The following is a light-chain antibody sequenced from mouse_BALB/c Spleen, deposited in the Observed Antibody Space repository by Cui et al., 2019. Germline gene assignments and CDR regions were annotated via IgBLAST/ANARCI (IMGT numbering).Light chain of an antibody. CDR3: HQYHRSPFT. CDR1: STVSSSY. Sequence: QIVLTQSPAILSASLGERVTMTCTASSTVSSSYLLGYQQKPGSAPKLWIYSTSNLSSGGPARFSGSGSGTSYSLTSSSMEAEDAATYYCHQYHRSPFTFGSGTKLEIK. J-gene: IGKJ4*01. CDR2: STS. V-gene: IGKV4-74*01.